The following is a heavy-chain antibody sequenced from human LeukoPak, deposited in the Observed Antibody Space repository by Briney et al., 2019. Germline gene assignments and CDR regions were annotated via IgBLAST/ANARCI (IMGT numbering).Heavy chain of an antibody. J-gene: IGHJ4*02. CDR2: ISGSGGST. Sequence: GGSLSLSCAASGFTFSSYAMSWVRQAPGKGLGWVSAISGSGGSTYYADSVKGRFTISRDNSKNTPYLQRNSLRAEDTAVYYCAKGSSSGCYLNGGQGTLATASS. CDR1: GFTFSSYA. D-gene: IGHD6-19*01. CDR3: AKGSSSGCYLN. V-gene: IGHV3-23*01.